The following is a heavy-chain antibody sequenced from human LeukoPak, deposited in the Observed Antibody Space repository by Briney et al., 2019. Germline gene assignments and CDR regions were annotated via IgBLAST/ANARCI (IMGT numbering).Heavy chain of an antibody. J-gene: IGHJ4*02. Sequence: SETLSLTCTVSGGSISSYYWSWIRQPPGKGLEWIGYIYYSGSTNYNPPPKSRVTISVDTSKNQFSLKLSSVTAADTAVYYCARGDSSGYLLLNFDYWGQGTLVTVSS. CDR1: GGSISSYY. V-gene: IGHV4-59*01. CDR3: ARGDSSGYLLLNFDY. CDR2: IYYSGST. D-gene: IGHD3-22*01.